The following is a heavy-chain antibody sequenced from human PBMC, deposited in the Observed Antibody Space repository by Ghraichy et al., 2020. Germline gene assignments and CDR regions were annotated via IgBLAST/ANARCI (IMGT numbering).Heavy chain of an antibody. CDR2: IYTSGTT. D-gene: IGHD6-13*01. V-gene: IGHV4-4*07. CDR3: ARGISSTFYSYFDY. Sequence: SETLSLTCTVSGGSISSYYWSWIRQPAGKGLEWIGRIYTSGTTNYNPSLKSRVTMSLDTSKNQFSLRLNSVTAADTAVYYCARGISSTFYSYFDYWGQGTLVTVSS. J-gene: IGHJ4*02. CDR1: GGSISSYY.